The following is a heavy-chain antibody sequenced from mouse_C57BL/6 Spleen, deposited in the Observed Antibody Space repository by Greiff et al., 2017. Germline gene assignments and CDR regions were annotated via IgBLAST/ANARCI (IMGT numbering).Heavy chain of an antibody. Sequence: DVQLQESGPGLVKPSQSLSLTCSVTGYSITSGYYWNWIRQFPGNKLEWMGYISYDGSNNYNPSLKNRSSITRDTSKNQFFLKLNSVTTEDTATYYCARNNWDYFDYWGQGTTLTVSS. D-gene: IGHD4-1*01. V-gene: IGHV3-6*01. CDR1: GYSITSGYY. J-gene: IGHJ2*01. CDR2: ISYDGSN. CDR3: ARNNWDYFDY.